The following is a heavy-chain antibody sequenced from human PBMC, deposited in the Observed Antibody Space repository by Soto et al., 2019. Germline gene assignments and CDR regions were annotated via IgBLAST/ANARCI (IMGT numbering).Heavy chain of an antibody. CDR3: ARDQYDFRSGSYDYAMEV. Sequence: QVQLQESGPGLVKPSETLSLTCTVSGGSVSSESHYWSWIRQTPGKGLEWIGYIYYTGSTNYNPSLKGRVTMSVYTSRDQVSLRLRSVTRADTAVYYGARDQYDFRSGSYDYAMEVWGQGTKVTVSS. V-gene: IGHV4-61*01. CDR2: IYYTGST. J-gene: IGHJ6*02. D-gene: IGHD3-3*01. CDR1: GGSVSSESHY.